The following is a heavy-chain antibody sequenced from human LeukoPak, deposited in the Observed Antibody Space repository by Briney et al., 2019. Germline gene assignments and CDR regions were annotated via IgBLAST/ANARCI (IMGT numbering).Heavy chain of an antibody. D-gene: IGHD6-13*01. CDR3: ARVGYSSSLKGFDP. CDR2: INPNSGGT. CDR1: GYTFTGKY. V-gene: IGHV1-2*02. Sequence: ASVKVSCKASGYTFTGKYIHWVRQAPGEGLEWMGWINPNSGGTHYAQKFQGRVTMTRDTSISTAYMELSRLRSDDTAMYYCARVGYSSSLKGFDPWGQGTRVTVSS. J-gene: IGHJ5*02.